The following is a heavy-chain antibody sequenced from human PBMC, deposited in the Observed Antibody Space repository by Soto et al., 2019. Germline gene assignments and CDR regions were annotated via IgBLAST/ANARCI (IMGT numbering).Heavy chain of an antibody. D-gene: IGHD6-19*01. CDR2: IYYSGST. V-gene: IGHV4-31*03. CDR1: GGSMSSGGYY. Sequence: SXTLSLTCTVSGGSMSSGGYYWSWIRQHPGKRLEWIGYIYYSGSTYYNPSLKSRVTISVDTSKNQFSLKLSSVTAADTAVYYCTKDRRGSGWQISRPAMDVWGQGTTVTVSS. CDR3: TKDRRGSGWQISRPAMDV. J-gene: IGHJ6*02.